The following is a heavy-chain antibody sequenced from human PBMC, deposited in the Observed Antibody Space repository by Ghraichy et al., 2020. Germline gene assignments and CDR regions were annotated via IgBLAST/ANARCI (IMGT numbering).Heavy chain of an antibody. CDR1: GFTFDDYG. CDR2: INWNGGST. V-gene: IGHV3-20*04. CDR3: ARHCSSTSCYKFDY. Sequence: GESLNISCAASGFTFDDYGMSWVRQAPGKGLEWVSGINWNGGSTGYADSVKGRFTISRDNAKNSLYLQMNSLRAEDTALYYCARHCSSTSCYKFDYWGQGTLVTVSS. J-gene: IGHJ4*02. D-gene: IGHD2-2*02.